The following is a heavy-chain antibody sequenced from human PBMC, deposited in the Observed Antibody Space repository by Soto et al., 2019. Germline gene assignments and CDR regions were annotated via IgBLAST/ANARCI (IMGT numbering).Heavy chain of an antibody. CDR2: ISAYNGNT. D-gene: IGHD3-10*01. CDR1: GYTFTSYG. J-gene: IGHJ4*02. Sequence: QVQLVQSGAEVKKPGASVKVSCKASGYTFTSYGISWVRQAPGQGHEWMGWISAYNGNTNYAQKLQGRVTMTTDTSTSTAYMELRSLRSDDTAVYYCAIGLSDLWFGELDDYWGQGTLVTVSS. V-gene: IGHV1-18*01. CDR3: AIGLSDLWFGELDDY.